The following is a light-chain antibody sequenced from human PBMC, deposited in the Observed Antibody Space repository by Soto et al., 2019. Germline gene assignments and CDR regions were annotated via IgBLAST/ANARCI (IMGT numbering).Light chain of an antibody. J-gene: IGLJ2*01. CDR1: SSDVGSYNL. CDR2: EVS. Sequence: QSVLTQPASVSGSPGQSITISCTGTSSDVGSYNLVSWYQQHPGKAPKLMIYEVSNRPSGVSNRFSGSKSGNTASLTISGLQAEDEADYYCSSYTSSSTVLFGGGTKLTVL. CDR3: SSYTSSSTVL. V-gene: IGLV2-14*02.